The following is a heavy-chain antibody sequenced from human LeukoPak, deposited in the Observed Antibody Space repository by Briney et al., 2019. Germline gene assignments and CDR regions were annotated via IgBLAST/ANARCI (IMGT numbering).Heavy chain of an antibody. CDR1: GFTFDDYA. J-gene: IGHJ4*02. V-gene: IGHV3-9*01. Sequence: PGGSLRLSCAASGFTFDDYAMHWVRQAPGKGLEWVSGISWNSGSIGYADSVKGRFTISRDNSKNTLYLQMNSLRAEDTAVYYCAKEDGTSYYYFDYWGQGTLVTVSS. CDR2: ISWNSGSI. D-gene: IGHD2-2*01. CDR3: AKEDGTSYYYFDY.